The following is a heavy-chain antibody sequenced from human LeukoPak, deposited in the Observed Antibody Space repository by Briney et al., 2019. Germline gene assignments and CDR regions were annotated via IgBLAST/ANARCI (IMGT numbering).Heavy chain of an antibody. CDR3: ARGGQGAPLDY. D-gene: IGHD1-26*01. V-gene: IGHV1-2*02. Sequence: GASVKVSCKASGYTFTAYYLHWVRQAPGQGLEWMGWINPNSGGTNYAQKFQGRVTMTRDASISTAYMELSRLRSDDTAVYSCARGGQGAPLDYWGQGSLVTVSS. CDR1: GYTFTAYY. CDR2: INPNSGGT. J-gene: IGHJ4*02.